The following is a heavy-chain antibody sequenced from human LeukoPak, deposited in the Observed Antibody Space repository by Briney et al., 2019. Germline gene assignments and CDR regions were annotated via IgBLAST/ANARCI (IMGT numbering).Heavy chain of an antibody. CDR3: ARLNMTTAGFDS. J-gene: IGHJ4*02. Sequence: DSVKGRFTISRDNSKNTLYLQMNSLRAEDTAVFYCARLNMTTAGFDSWGQGTLLTVSS. D-gene: IGHD6-13*01. V-gene: IGHV3-30*01.